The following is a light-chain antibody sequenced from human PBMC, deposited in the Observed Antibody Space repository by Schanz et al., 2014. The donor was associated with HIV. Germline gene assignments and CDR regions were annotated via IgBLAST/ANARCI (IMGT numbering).Light chain of an antibody. CDR3: QQSYSTPRT. CDR2: TAS. Sequence: DIQMTQSPSSLSASVGDRVTITCRASQSLSFYLNWYQQKPGRAPKLLIYTASNLQSGVPSRFSGSGSGTDFSLTITSLQPEDFATYYCQQSYSTPRTFGQGTKVEIK. J-gene: IGKJ1*01. CDR1: QSLSFY. V-gene: IGKV1-39*01.